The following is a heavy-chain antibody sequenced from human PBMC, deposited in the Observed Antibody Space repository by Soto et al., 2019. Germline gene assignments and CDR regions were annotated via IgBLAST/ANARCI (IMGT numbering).Heavy chain of an antibody. J-gene: IGHJ6*02. V-gene: IGHV1-8*01. CDR2: MNPNSGNT. D-gene: IGHD4-17*01. CDR1: GYTFTSYD. CDR3: ARGRFVGATVTIPSSLTSMDV. Sequence: QVQLVQSGAEVKKPGASVKVSCKASGYTFTSYDINWVRQATGQGLEWMGWMNPNSGNTGYAQKFQGRVTMTRNTSIXXAXMXXSSLRSEDTAVYYCARGRFVGATVTIPSSLTSMDVWGQGTTVTVSS.